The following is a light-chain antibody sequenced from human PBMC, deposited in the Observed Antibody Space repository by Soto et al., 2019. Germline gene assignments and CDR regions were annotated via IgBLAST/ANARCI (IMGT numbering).Light chain of an antibody. CDR2: WAS. Sequence: DIVMTQSPDSLAVSLGESATINCKSSQSVVYSSNDKNYLSWYQQKPGQPPKLLIYWASTRESGVPDRFSGSGSGTDSTLTISSLQAEEVAVYYCQQYYSTPITFGQGTRLEI. CDR3: QQYYSTPIT. J-gene: IGKJ5*01. V-gene: IGKV4-1*01. CDR1: QSVVYSSNDKNY.